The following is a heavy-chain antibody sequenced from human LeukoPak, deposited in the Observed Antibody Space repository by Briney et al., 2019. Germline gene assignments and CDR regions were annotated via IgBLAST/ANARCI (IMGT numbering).Heavy chain of an antibody. CDR1: GFTFRSNA. D-gene: IGHD4-17*01. Sequence: GGSLRLSXAASGFTFRSNAMSWVRQAPGQGVEWVSSISASGSSTWYVDSVKGRFTIYRDNSKNTLSLQMNSLRAEDTALYYCATNYGDYVNWFDPWGQGTQVTVSS. V-gene: IGHV3-23*01. CDR3: ATNYGDYVNWFDP. J-gene: IGHJ5*02. CDR2: ISASGSST.